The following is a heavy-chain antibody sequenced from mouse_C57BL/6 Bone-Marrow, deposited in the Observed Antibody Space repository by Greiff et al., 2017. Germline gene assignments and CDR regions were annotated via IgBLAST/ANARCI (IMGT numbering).Heavy chain of an antibody. CDR1: GYTFTSYW. CDR2: IHPNSGST. Sequence: QVQLQQPGAELVKPGASVKLSCTASGYTFTSYWMHWVKQRPGQGLEWIGMIHPNSGSTNYNEKFKSKATLTVAKSSSTAYMKLSSLTSEDSAVYYGARWSGSSHGYFDVWGTGTTVTVSS. CDR3: ARWSGSSHGYFDV. D-gene: IGHD1-1*01. V-gene: IGHV1-64*01. J-gene: IGHJ1*03.